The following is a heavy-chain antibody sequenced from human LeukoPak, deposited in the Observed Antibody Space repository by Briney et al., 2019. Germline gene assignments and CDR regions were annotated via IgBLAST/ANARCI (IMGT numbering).Heavy chain of an antibody. Sequence: GGSLRLSCAASGFTFSSYGMHWVRQAPGKGLEWVAVISYDGSNKYYADSVKGRFTISRDNSKNTLYLQMNSLRAEDTAVYYCAKEMTPVPYDYYYYYGMDVWGKGTTVTVSS. D-gene: IGHD4-17*01. J-gene: IGHJ6*04. V-gene: IGHV3-30*18. CDR1: GFTFSSYG. CDR3: AKEMTPVPYDYYYYYGMDV. CDR2: ISYDGSNK.